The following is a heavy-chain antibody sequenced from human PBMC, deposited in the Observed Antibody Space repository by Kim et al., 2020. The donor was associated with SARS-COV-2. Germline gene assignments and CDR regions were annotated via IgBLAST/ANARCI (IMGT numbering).Heavy chain of an antibody. J-gene: IGHJ2*01. Sequence: PVKGRFTISRDDSKNTLYLQMNSLKTEDTAVYYCTTGVVTAAGTDWYFDLWGRGTLVTVSP. CDR3: TTGVVTAAGTDWYFDL. D-gene: IGHD6-13*01. V-gene: IGHV3-15*01.